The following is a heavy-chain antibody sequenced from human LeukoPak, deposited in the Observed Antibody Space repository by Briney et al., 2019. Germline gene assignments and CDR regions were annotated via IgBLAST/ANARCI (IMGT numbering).Heavy chain of an antibody. CDR3: AREGSPLMTTAFDY. CDR1: GGSISGYY. Sequence: SETLSLTCTVSGGSISGYYWSWIRQPPGKGLEWIGYIYYSGSTNYNPSLKSRVTISVDTSKNQFSLKLSSVTAADTAVYYCAREGSPLMTTAFDYWGQGTLVTVSS. V-gene: IGHV4-59*01. D-gene: IGHD4-17*01. CDR2: IYYSGST. J-gene: IGHJ4*02.